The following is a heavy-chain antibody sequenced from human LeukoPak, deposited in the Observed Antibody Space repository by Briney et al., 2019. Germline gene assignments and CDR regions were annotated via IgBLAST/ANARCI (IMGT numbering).Heavy chain of an antibody. CDR3: ARGYCNSTSCYLPYYYYGMDV. V-gene: IGHV1-8*01. D-gene: IGHD2-2*01. CDR1: GYTFTSYD. Sequence: ASVKVSCKASGYTFTSYDINWVRQATGQGLEWMGWMNPNSGNTGYAQKFQGRVTMTRNTSISTAYMELSSLRSEDTAVYYCARGYCNSTSCYLPYYYYGMDVWGQGTTVTVSS. J-gene: IGHJ6*02. CDR2: MNPNSGNT.